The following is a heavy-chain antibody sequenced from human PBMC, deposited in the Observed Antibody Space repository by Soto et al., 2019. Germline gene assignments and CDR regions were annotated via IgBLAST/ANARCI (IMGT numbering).Heavy chain of an antibody. J-gene: IGHJ4*02. CDR1: GCTFSSYA. D-gene: IGHD3-10*01. CDR2: IIPIFGTA. Sequence: QVQLVQSGAEVKKPGSSVKVSCKASGCTFSSYAISWVRQAPGQGLEWMGGIIPIFGTANYAQKFQGRVTITADESTRTAYMGLSSLRPEDTAGYYCARERSGSGRAAWWGQGTLVTVSS. CDR3: ARERSGSGRAAW. V-gene: IGHV1-69*01.